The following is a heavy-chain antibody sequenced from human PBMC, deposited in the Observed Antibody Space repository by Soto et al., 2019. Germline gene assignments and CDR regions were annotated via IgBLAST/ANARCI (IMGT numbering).Heavy chain of an antibody. CDR1: GYTFTSYS. J-gene: IGHJ4*02. Sequence: QVQLVQSGAEVKRPGASVKVSCEASGYTFTSYSIHWVRQAPAQRLEWMGWINVGNGNTKYSQNLQGRVTIARDTSASTVYMELSSLRSEDTAVYYCAREHDFWSNYCFDYWGQGTLVTVSS. CDR3: AREHDFWSNYCFDY. V-gene: IGHV1-3*01. D-gene: IGHD3-3*01. CDR2: INVGNGNT.